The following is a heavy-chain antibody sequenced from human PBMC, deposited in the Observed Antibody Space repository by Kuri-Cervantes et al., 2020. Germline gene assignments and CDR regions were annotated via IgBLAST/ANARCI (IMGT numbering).Heavy chain of an antibody. V-gene: IGHV3-7*01. CDR3: ARGNRNTKDAFDI. D-gene: IGHD1-14*01. CDR2: IKQDGSVR. J-gene: IGHJ3*02. Sequence: SWIRQPPGKGLEWVAIIKQDGSVRYYADSVKGRFTISRDNVKNSLYLQVSSPRAEDTAVYYCARGNRNTKDAFDIWGQGTVVTVSS.